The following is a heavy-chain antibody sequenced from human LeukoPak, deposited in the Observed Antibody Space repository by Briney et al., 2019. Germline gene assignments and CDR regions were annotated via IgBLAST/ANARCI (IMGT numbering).Heavy chain of an antibody. D-gene: IGHD5-18*01. CDR2: VSSNGVST. CDR3: ARMCIQLWSPYNWFDP. CDR1: GFTFSCYA. J-gene: IGHJ5*02. Sequence: GGSLRLSCAASGFTFSCYAMHWVRQAPGKGLEYVSAVSSNGVSTYYANSVKGRFTISRDNSKNTLYLQMNSLRAEDTAVYYCARMCIQLWSPYNWFDPWGQGTLVTVSS. V-gene: IGHV3-64*01.